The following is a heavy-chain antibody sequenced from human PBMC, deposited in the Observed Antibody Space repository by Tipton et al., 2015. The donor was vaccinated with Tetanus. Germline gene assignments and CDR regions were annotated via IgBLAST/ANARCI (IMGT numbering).Heavy chain of an antibody. Sequence: TLSLTCTVSGGSISSSSYYWGWIRQPPGKGLEWIGSIYYSGSTYYNPSLKSRVTISVDTSKNQFSLKLSSVTAADTAVYYCARYDYDFSLHYWGQGTLVTVSS. CDR3: ARYDYDFSLHY. CDR1: GGSISSSSYY. D-gene: IGHD3-3*01. V-gene: IGHV4-39*07. CDR2: IYYSGST. J-gene: IGHJ4*02.